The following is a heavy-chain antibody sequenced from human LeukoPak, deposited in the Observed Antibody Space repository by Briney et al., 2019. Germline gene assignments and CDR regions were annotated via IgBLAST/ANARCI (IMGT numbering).Heavy chain of an antibody. Sequence: NPGGSLRLSCAASGFNFSAYYINWIRQAPGKGLEWVSSISGKGTTKSYADSVKGRFTVSRDNTEKTVSLQMNSLRDEDTALYYCARAPRDCADECYTGYCDNWGQGTLVTVSS. V-gene: IGHV3-11*01. CDR1: GFNFSAYY. CDR3: ARAPRDCADECYTGYCDN. D-gene: IGHD2-21*01. J-gene: IGHJ4*02. CDR2: ISGKGTTK.